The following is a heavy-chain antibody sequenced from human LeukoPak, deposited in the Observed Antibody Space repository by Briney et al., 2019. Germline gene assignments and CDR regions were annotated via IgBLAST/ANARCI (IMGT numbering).Heavy chain of an antibody. J-gene: IGHJ4*02. Sequence: PSETLSLTCAVYGGSFSGYYWSWIRQPAGKGLEWIGRIYTSGSTNYNPSLKSRVTMSVDTSKNHFSLKLSSVTAADTAVYYCARHIDWNPFDYWGQGTLVTVSS. V-gene: IGHV4-59*10. CDR3: ARHIDWNPFDY. CDR2: IYTSGST. D-gene: IGHD1-1*01. CDR1: GGSFSGYY.